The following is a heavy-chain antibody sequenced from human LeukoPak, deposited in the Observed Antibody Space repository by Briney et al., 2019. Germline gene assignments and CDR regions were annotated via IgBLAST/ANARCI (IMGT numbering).Heavy chain of an antibody. V-gene: IGHV1-2*02. CDR1: GYTFTTSD. CDR3: ARDGLESIAARHYYYYYMDV. Sequence: ASVKVSCKASGYTFTTSDINWVRQAPGQGLEWMGWINPNSGGTNYAQKFQGRVTMTRDTPISTAYMELSRLRSDDTAVYYCARDGLESIAARHYYYYYMDVWGKGTTVTVSS. D-gene: IGHD6-6*01. J-gene: IGHJ6*03. CDR2: INPNSGGT.